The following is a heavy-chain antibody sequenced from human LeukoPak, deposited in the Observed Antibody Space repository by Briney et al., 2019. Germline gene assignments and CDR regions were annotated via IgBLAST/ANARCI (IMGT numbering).Heavy chain of an antibody. J-gene: IGHJ3*02. V-gene: IGHV3-21*01. CDR3: ARGQVAFDI. CDR1: GFTVSTNY. CDR2: ISSSSNYI. Sequence: GGSLRLSCAASGFTVSTNYMSWVRQAPGKGLEWVSSISSSSNYIYYADSVKGRFTISRDNAKNSLYLQMNSLRAEDTAVYYCARGQVAFDIWGQGTMVTVSS.